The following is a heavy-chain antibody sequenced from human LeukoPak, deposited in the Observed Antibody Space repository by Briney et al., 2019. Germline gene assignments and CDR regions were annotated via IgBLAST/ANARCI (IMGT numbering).Heavy chain of an antibody. D-gene: IGHD6-19*01. V-gene: IGHV3-49*04. CDR1: GFTFGDYA. J-gene: IGHJ4*02. CDR3: TRGRIAVAGKPFDY. Sequence: PGGSLRLSCTASGFTFGDYAMSWVRQAPGKGLEWVGFIRSKGYGGTTEYAASVKGRFTISRDDSKSIAYLQMNSPKTEDTAVYYCTRGRIAVAGKPFDYWGQGTLVTVSS. CDR2: IRSKGYGGTT.